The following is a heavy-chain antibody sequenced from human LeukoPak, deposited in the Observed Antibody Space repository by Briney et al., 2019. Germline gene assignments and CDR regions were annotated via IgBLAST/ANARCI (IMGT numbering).Heavy chain of an antibody. J-gene: IGHJ3*02. CDR2: TYYSGST. CDR1: GGSISSSSYY. Sequence: SETLSLTCTVSGGSISSSSYYWGWIRQPPGKGLEWIGSTYYSGSTYYNPSLKSRVTISVDTSKNQFSLKLSSVTAADTAVYYCARGKMTQGMVGAFDIWGQGTMVTVSS. V-gene: IGHV4-39*01. CDR3: ARGKMTQGMVGAFDI. D-gene: IGHD3-10*01.